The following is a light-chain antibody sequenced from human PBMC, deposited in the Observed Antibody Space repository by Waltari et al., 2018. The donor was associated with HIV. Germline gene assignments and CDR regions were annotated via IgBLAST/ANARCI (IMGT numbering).Light chain of an antibody. CDR3: AAWGDNLSGPVL. J-gene: IGLJ2*01. CDR1: SSN. V-gene: IGLV1-47*01. CDR2: RNN. Sequence: QPVLTQPPSASGTPGQRVTISCSGSSSNVHWYQKFPGTAPKLLIYRNNQRPSGVPDRFSGSKSGTSASLAISGLRSEDEADYYCAAWGDNLSGPVLFGGGTKLTVL.